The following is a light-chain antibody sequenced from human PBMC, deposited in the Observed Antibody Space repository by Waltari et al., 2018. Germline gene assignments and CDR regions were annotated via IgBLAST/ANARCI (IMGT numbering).Light chain of an antibody. Sequence: DIQMTQSPSTLSASVGDRVTITCRASQSISSWLAWYQQKPGKATKLLIYKASSLESGVPSMFSGSGSGTEFTLTISSLQPDDFATYYCQQYNSFWTFGQGTKVEIK. CDR2: KAS. J-gene: IGKJ1*01. CDR1: QSISSW. V-gene: IGKV1-5*03. CDR3: QQYNSFWT.